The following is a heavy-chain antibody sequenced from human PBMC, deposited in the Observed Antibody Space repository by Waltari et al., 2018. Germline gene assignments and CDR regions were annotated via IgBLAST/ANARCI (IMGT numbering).Heavy chain of an antibody. D-gene: IGHD4-4*01. CDR2: ISYDGSNK. V-gene: IGHV3-30-3*01. CDR1: GFTFRSYA. J-gene: IGHJ3*02. CDR3: ARERNDAFDI. Sequence: VQLVESGGGVVQPGRSLRLSCAASGFTFRSYAMHWVRQAPGKGLEWVAVISYDGSNKYYADSVKGRFTISRDKSKNTLYLQMNSLRAEDTAVYYCARERNDAFDIWGQGTMVTVSS.